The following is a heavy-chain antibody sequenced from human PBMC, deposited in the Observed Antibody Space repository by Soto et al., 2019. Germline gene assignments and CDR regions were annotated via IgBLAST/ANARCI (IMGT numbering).Heavy chain of an antibody. CDR3: ARQQRITSFGVVRANWFDP. CDR2: IYYSGST. CDR1: GGSISSSSYY. D-gene: IGHD3-3*01. Sequence: SETLSLTCTVSGGSISSSSYYWGWIRQPPGKGLEWIGSIYYSGSTYYNTSLKSRVTISVDTSKNQFPLKLSSVTAADTAGYYCARQQRITSFGVVRANWFDPWGQGTLVTVSS. J-gene: IGHJ5*02. V-gene: IGHV4-39*01.